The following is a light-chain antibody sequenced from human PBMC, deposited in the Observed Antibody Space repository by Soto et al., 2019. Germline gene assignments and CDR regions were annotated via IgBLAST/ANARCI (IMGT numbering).Light chain of an antibody. Sequence: EIVLTQSPGTLSLSPGERATLSCRASQSVSSSYLAWYQQKPGQAPRLLIYGASSRATGIPDRFSGSGSGTVFILTISRLEPEDFAVYYCQQYGSSPPTFGPGTKVDIK. V-gene: IGKV3-20*01. J-gene: IGKJ3*01. CDR1: QSVSSSY. CDR3: QQYGSSPPT. CDR2: GAS.